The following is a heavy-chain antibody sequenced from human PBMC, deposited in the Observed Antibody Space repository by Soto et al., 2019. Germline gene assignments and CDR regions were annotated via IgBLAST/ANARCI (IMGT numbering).Heavy chain of an antibody. CDR1: GFTLSSHW. CDR3: ARVADCTYSSNCNGRAAFDM. Sequence: EVQLVESGGGLAQPGGSLRLSCAASGFTLSSHWMHWVRQAPGKGLVWVSRINRDGSTINYDDSVRGRYTISRDNAKNTLSLQMNSLRAEDTAVYYCARVADCTYSSNCNGRAAFDMRGQGTMVTVSS. V-gene: IGHV3-74*01. CDR2: INRDGSTI. D-gene: IGHD6-13*01. J-gene: IGHJ3*02.